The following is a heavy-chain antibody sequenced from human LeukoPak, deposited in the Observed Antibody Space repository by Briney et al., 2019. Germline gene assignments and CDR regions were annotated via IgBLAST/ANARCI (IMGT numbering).Heavy chain of an antibody. CDR2: ISSSSSYI. V-gene: IGHV3-21*01. CDR1: GFTFSSYS. Sequence: GGSLRLSCAASGFTFSSYSMTWVRQAPGKGLEWVSSISSSSSYIYYADSVKGRFTISRDSAKNSLYLQMNSLRAEDTAVYYCARSRLSHNWFDPWGQGTLVTVAS. J-gene: IGHJ5*02. D-gene: IGHD3-16*02. CDR3: ARSRLSHNWFDP.